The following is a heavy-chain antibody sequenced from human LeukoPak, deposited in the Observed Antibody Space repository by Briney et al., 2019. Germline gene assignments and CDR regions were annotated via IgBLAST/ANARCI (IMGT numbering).Heavy chain of an antibody. Sequence: PGGSLRLSCAASGFTFSSYAMSWVRQAPGKELEWVSAISGSGGSTYYADSVKGRFTISRDNSKNTLYLQMNSLRAEDTAVYYCAKLLAAAGLYFDYWGQGTLVTVSS. V-gene: IGHV3-23*01. J-gene: IGHJ4*02. CDR2: ISGSGGST. D-gene: IGHD6-13*01. CDR1: GFTFSSYA. CDR3: AKLLAAAGLYFDY.